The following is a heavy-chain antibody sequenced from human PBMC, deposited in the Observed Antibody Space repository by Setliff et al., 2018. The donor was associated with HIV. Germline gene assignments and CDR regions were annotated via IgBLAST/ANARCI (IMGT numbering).Heavy chain of an antibody. CDR1: GFSLSNTRMG. Sequence: SGPTLVNPTETLTLTCTVSGFSLSNTRMGVSWIRQPPGKALEWLALIYWDDDKVYSPSLKSRLTITKDTSRNQVVLTMTNMDPIDTGTYYCAHRMFGAGSYYNVWGQGTLVTVSS. CDR2: IYWDDDK. V-gene: IGHV2-5*02. D-gene: IGHD3-10*01. CDR3: AHRMFGAGSYYNV. J-gene: IGHJ4*02.